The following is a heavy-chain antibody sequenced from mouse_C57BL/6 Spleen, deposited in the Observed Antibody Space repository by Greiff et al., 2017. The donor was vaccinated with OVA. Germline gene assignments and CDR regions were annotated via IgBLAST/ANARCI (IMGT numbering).Heavy chain of an antibody. CDR3: ARNGYDNWYFDV. CDR1: GYTFTSYW. CDR2: IYPSDSET. D-gene: IGHD2-2*01. Sequence: QVQLQQPGAELVRPGSSVKPSCKASGYTFTSYWMDWVKQRPGQGLEWIGNIYPSDSETHYNQKFKDKATLTVDKSSSTAYMQRSSLTSEDSAVYYCARNGYDNWYFDVWGTGTTVTVSS. V-gene: IGHV1-61*01. J-gene: IGHJ1*03.